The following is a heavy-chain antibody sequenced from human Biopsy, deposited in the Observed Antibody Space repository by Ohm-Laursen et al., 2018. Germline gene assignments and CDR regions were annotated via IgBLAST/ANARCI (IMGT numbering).Heavy chain of an antibody. J-gene: IGHJ3*02. CDR1: GFGMYA. Sequence: SLRLSCTASGFGMYAMHWVRQPPGKGLEWLAVIAYDGSNKYYAESVKGRFTISRDRSRDTVHLQMNSLRYEDTALYYCAKDGGQWLGRAFDIWGHGTMVSVSP. V-gene: IGHV3-30*18. CDR2: IAYDGSNK. D-gene: IGHD6-19*01. CDR3: AKDGGQWLGRAFDI.